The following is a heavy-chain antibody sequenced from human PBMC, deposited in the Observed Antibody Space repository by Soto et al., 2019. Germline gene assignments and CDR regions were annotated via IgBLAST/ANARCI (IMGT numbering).Heavy chain of an antibody. D-gene: IGHD4-17*01. Sequence: EVQLLESGGGLVQPGGSLTLSCAASGFTFYSSDMTWVRQAPGKGLEWVSTISGSGDSTYFADSVKGRFTISRDNSKHTLYLQMNSLRAEDTAVYSCARVWERTVTTRKYFYGLDVWGQGTTVTVSS. CDR2: ISGSGDST. V-gene: IGHV3-23*01. CDR3: ARVWERTVTTRKYFYGLDV. J-gene: IGHJ6*02. CDR1: GFTFYSSD.